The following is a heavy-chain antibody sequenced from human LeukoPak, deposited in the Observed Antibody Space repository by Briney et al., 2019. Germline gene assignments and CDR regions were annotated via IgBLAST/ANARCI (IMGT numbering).Heavy chain of an antibody. V-gene: IGHV3-21*01. CDR1: GFSFRTYS. D-gene: IGHD1-14*01. J-gene: IGHJ4*02. CDR2: ISGTGDSL. CDR3: ARGISGEGFDY. Sequence: PGGSLRLSCAASGFSFRTYSMNWVRQAPEKGLEWVSSISGTGDSLFYAGSVKGRFTISIDNTGNSVFLQMSGLRAEDTAVYYCARGISGEGFDYWGQGTLVTVSS.